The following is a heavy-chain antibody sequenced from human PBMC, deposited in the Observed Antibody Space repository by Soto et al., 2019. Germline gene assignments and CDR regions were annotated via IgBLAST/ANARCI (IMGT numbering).Heavy chain of an antibody. D-gene: IGHD5-12*01. J-gene: IGHJ4*02. CDR1: GGSISSSTYY. CDR2: IYYSVSP. Sequence: QLQMQESGPGLVQPSETLSLTCTVSGGSISSSTYYWGWIRQPPGKGLEWIGRIYYSVSPQYYPAHTSRVTIPVDKTKTQFSLKLSSVTAADAAVYFCARPLLGATILSGFDSWGQGILVTVSS. V-gene: IGHV4-39*01. CDR3: ARPLLGATILSGFDS.